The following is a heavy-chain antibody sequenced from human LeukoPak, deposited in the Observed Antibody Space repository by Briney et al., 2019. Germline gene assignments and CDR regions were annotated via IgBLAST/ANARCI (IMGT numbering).Heavy chain of an antibody. CDR3: ARDEDTAMGIYYYYYMDV. CDR1: GFTFSSYS. J-gene: IGHJ6*03. Sequence: PVGSLRLSCAASGFTFSSYSMNWVRQAPGKGLEWVSSISSSSSYIYYADSVKGRFTISRDNAKNSLYLQMNSLRAEDTAVYYCARDEDTAMGIYYYYYMDVWGKGTTVTVSS. D-gene: IGHD5-18*01. CDR2: ISSSSSYI. V-gene: IGHV3-21*01.